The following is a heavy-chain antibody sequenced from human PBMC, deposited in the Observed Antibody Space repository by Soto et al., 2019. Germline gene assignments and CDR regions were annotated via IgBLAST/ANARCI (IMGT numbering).Heavy chain of an antibody. J-gene: IGHJ5*02. D-gene: IGHD3-9*01. CDR2: TSGSGGST. V-gene: IGHV3-23*01. CDR1: GFTFSIYA. CDR3: VKVSTFYDILTGYYSTNFFDP. Sequence: GGSLRLSCAASGFTFSIYAMNWVRQAPGKGLEWVSVTSGSGGSTYYADSVKGRFTISRDNSKNTLYLQMNSLRPEDTAVYYCVKVSTFYDILTGYYSTNFFDPWGQGTLVTVSS.